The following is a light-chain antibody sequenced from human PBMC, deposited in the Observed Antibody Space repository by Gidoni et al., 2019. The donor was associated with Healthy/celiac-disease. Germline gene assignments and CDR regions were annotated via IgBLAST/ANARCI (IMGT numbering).Light chain of an antibody. CDR1: QSVSSTY. CDR3: QQYGSRYT. J-gene: IGKJ2*01. Sequence: EIVLTQSPGTLSLSPGERATLSCRASQSVSSTYLAWYQQRPGQAPRLLSYAASSRATGIPDRCSGSGSGTDFTLTISRLEPEDVAVYYCQQYGSRYTFGQGTKLEIK. CDR2: AAS. V-gene: IGKV3-20*01.